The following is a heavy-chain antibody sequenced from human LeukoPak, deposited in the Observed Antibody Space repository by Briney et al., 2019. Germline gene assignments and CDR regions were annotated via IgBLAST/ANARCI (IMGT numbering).Heavy chain of an antibody. CDR2: ISGSRGGA. CDR1: GFTFSSYA. Sequence: GGSLRLSCAASGFTFSSYAMSWVRQAPGKGLEWVSAISGSRGGAYYADSVKGRLTISRDNSKNTLYLQMNSLRAEDTAVYYCAKWGCSGGDCYPFDYWGQGTLVTVSS. CDR3: AKWGCSGGDCYPFDY. D-gene: IGHD2-15*01. J-gene: IGHJ4*02. V-gene: IGHV3-23*01.